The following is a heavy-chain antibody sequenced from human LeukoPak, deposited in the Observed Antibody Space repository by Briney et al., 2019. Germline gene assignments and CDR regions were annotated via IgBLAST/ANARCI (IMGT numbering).Heavy chain of an antibody. CDR3: ARTGIVVVAATPFIRSNWFDP. CDR2: INHSGST. J-gene: IGHJ5*02. V-gene: IGHV4-34*01. CDR1: GGSFSGYY. Sequence: PSETLSLTCAVYGGSFSGYYWSWIRQPPGKGLEWIGEINHSGSTNYNPSLKSRVTISVDTSKNQFSLKLSSVTAADTAVYYCARTGIVVVAATPFIRSNWFDPWGQGTLVTVSS. D-gene: IGHD2-15*01.